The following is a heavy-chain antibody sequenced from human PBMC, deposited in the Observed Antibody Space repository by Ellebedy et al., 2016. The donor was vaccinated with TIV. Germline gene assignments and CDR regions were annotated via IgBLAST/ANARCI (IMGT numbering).Heavy chain of an antibody. Sequence: AASVNVSCKASGYTFTSYYMHWVRQAPGQGLEWMGFINPSDGHTSYAQSFQGRVTITRHTSTRTVHMELSSLRAEDTAVYNCARRFYGSGSGNWLDPWGQGTLVTVSS. CDR3: ARRFYGSGSGNWLDP. CDR1: GYTFTSYY. CDR2: INPSDGHT. D-gene: IGHD3-10*01. V-gene: IGHV1-46*01. J-gene: IGHJ5*02.